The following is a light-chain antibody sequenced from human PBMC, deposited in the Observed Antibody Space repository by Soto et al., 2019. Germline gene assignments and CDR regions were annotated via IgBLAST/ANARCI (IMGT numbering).Light chain of an antibody. CDR3: AVWDDRLNGCV. Sequence: QSVLTQPPSVSETPGQRVTISCSGSSSNIGSNTVNWYRQLPETAPKLLIYSNTQRPSGVPDRFSGSKSGTSASLAISGLHSEDEADYYCAVWDDRLNGCVFRTGTKVTLL. CDR1: SSNIGSNT. J-gene: IGLJ1*01. V-gene: IGLV1-44*01. CDR2: SNT.